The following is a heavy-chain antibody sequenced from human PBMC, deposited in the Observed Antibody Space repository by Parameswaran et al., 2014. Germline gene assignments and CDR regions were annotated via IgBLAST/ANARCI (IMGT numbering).Heavy chain of an antibody. J-gene: IGHJ6*02. CDR2: INHSGST. Sequence: VRQAPGKGLEWIGEINHSGSTNYNPSLKSRVTISVDTSKNQFSLKLSSVTAADTAVYYCARGAYYDFWGLPGHYGMDVWGQGTTVIVSS. V-gene: IGHV4-34*01. D-gene: IGHD3-3*01. CDR3: ARGAYYDFWGLPGHYGMDV.